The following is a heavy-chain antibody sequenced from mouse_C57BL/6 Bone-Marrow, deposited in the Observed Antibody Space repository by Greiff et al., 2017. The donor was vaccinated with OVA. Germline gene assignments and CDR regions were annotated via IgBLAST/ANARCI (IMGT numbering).Heavy chain of an antibody. CDR1: GYAFSSSW. V-gene: IGHV1-82*01. D-gene: IGHD3-2*02. J-gene: IGHJ2*01. CDR3: RSNGEDSPGYGY. CDR2: IYPGDGDT. Sequence: QVQLQQSGPELVKPGASVKISCKASGYAFSSSWMNWVKQRPGKGLEWIGRIYPGDGDTNYNGKFKGKATLTADKSSSTAYMQISSLTSEDSADYTGRSNGEDSPGYGYWGQGTTLTVSS.